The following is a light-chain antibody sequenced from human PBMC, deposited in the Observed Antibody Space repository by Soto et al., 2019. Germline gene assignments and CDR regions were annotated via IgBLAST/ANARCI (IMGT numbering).Light chain of an antibody. CDR1: ESVSRF. CDR2: DAS. CDR3: QQRSDWPRT. J-gene: IGKJ1*01. V-gene: IGKV3-11*01. Sequence: ILLTQSPATLSLSPGERATLSCRASESVSRFLAWYQQKPGQAPRLLIFDASDRATGISARFSGSGSGTDFTLTISSLEPEDFAVYYCQQRSDWPRTFGQGTKV.